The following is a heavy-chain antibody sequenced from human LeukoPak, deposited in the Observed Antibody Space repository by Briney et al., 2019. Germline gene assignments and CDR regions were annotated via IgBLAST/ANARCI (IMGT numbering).Heavy chain of an antibody. CDR1: GGSFSGYY. J-gene: IGHJ4*02. CDR2: INHSGST. D-gene: IGHD1/OR15-1a*01. Sequence: SETLPLTCAVYGGSFSGYYWSWIRQPPGKGLEWIGEINHSGSTNYNPSLKSRVTISVDTSKNQFSRKLSSVTSTDPAVYYRARGEHDYFDYWGQGTLVTVSS. CDR3: ARGEHDYFDY. V-gene: IGHV4-34*01.